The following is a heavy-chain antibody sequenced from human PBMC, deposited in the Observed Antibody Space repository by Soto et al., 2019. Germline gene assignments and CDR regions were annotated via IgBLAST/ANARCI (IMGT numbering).Heavy chain of an antibody. Sequence: SETLSLTCTVSGGSISSYYWSWIRQPPGKGLEWIGYIYYSGSTNYNPSLKSRVTISVDTSKNQFSLKLSSVTAADTAVYYCAGGYGSSISVYYFAYWGQGTLVTVSS. J-gene: IGHJ4*02. CDR1: GGSISSYY. D-gene: IGHD6-25*01. V-gene: IGHV4-59*08. CDR2: IYYSGST. CDR3: AGGYGSSISVYYFAY.